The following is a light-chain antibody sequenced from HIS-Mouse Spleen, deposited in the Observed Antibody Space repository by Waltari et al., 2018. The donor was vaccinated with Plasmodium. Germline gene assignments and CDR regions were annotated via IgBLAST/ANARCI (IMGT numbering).Light chain of an antibody. V-gene: IGKV1-39*01. CDR3: QQSYSTWT. CDR1: QSIRNY. Sequence: DIQMTQSPASLSASVGDRVTITCRASQSIRNYLTWYQQKPGKAPKFLLYAASTLQSGVPSRFSGSGSGTDFTLTISSLQPEDFATYYCQQSYSTWTFGQGTKVEIK. CDR2: AAS. J-gene: IGKJ1*01.